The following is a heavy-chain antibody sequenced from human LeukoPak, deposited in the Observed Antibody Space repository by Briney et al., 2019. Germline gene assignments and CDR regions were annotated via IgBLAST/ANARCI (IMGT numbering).Heavy chain of an antibody. CDR1: GFTFSSYA. CDR2: ISYDGSNK. D-gene: IGHD5-18*01. Sequence: GGSLRLSCAASGFTFSSYAMHWVRQAPGKGLEWVAVISYDGSNKYYADSVKGRFTISRDNAKNSLYLQMNSLRAEDTAVYYCARGIQLWLQAYYYGMDVWGQGTTVTVSS. J-gene: IGHJ6*02. V-gene: IGHV3-30-3*01. CDR3: ARGIQLWLQAYYYGMDV.